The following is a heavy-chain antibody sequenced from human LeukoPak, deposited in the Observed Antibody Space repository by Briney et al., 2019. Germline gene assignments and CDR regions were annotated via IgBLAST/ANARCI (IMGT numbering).Heavy chain of an antibody. Sequence: GGSLRLSCAASGFTFSSFPMSWVRQAPGKGLEWVSGITEGGGGTYYADSVKGRFTISRDNSKNTLYLQMNSLRAEDTAAYYCAKRGSGTYFDSWGQGTLVTVSS. V-gene: IGHV3-23*01. CDR1: GFTFSSFP. CDR3: AKRGSGTYFDS. J-gene: IGHJ4*02. D-gene: IGHD1-26*01. CDR2: ITEGGGGT.